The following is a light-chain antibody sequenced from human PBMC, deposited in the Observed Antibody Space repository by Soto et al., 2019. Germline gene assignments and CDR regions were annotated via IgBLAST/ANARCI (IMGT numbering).Light chain of an antibody. CDR2: EVS. CDR1: SSDVGGYNY. V-gene: IGLV2-14*01. CDR3: SSYPSSSLPV. J-gene: IGLJ2*01. Sequence: QFALTQPASVSGSPGQSITISCTGTSSDVGGYNYVSWYQQHPGKAPKLMIYEVSNRPSGVSNRFSGSKSGNTASLTNSALQAEDEADYYCSSYPSSSLPVFGGGTKLTVL.